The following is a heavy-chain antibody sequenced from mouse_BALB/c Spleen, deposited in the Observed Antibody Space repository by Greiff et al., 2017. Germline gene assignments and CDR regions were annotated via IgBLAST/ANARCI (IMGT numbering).Heavy chain of an antibody. D-gene: IGHD1-1*01. CDR1: GYTFTDYE. CDR2: IHPGSGGT. V-gene: IGHV1-15*01. CDR3: TSPGGVERYWYLDV. J-gene: IGHJ1*01. Sequence: QVQLQQSGAELVRPGASVKLSCTALGYTFTDYEMHWVKQTPVHGLEWIGAIHPGSGGTAYDQKFKGMATLTADKSSSTAYMELSSLTSEDSAVYYSTSPGGVERYWYLDVWGAGTTVTVSS.